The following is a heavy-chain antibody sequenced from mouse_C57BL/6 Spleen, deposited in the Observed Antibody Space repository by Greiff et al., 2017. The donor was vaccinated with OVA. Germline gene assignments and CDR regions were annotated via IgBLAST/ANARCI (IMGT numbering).Heavy chain of an antibody. J-gene: IGHJ1*03. D-gene: IGHD2-1*01. CDR1: EYEFPSHD. CDR2: INSDGGST. Sequence: EVKLVESGGGLVQPGESLKLSCESNEYEFPSHDMSWVRKTPEKRLELVAAINSDGGSTYYPDTMERRFIISRDNTKKTLYLQMSSLRSEDTALYYCARHAVDYGNSHWYFDVWGTGTTVTVSS. V-gene: IGHV5-2*01. CDR3: ARHAVDYGNSHWYFDV.